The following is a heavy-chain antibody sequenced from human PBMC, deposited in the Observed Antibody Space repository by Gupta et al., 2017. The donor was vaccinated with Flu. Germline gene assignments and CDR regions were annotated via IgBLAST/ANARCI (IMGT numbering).Heavy chain of an antibody. J-gene: IGHJ4*02. CDR2: ISWNSGNI. Sequence: EVQLVESGGGLVQPGRSLRLSCAASGFTFDDYAMHWVRQAPGKGLEWVSGISWNSGNIGYADSVKGRFTISRDNAKNSLYLQMNSLRAEDTALYYCAKGVGGYLSYFGYWGQGTLVTVSS. D-gene: IGHD5-12*01. CDR3: AKGVGGYLSYFGY. CDR1: GFTFDDYA. V-gene: IGHV3-9*01.